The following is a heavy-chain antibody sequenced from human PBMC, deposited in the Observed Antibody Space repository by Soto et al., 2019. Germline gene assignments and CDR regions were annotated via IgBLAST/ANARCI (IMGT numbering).Heavy chain of an antibody. CDR1: GYTFTTYY. Sequence: ASVKVSCKASGYTFTTYYMHWVRQAPGQGLEWMGLINPSDGSTTYAQKFQGRVTMTRDTSTSTVYMELSSLRSEDTAMYYCARRLIWLGAKGGVDVWGQGATVTVSS. CDR3: ARRLIWLGAKGGVDV. CDR2: INPSDGST. J-gene: IGHJ6*02. V-gene: IGHV1-46*01. D-gene: IGHD3-10*01.